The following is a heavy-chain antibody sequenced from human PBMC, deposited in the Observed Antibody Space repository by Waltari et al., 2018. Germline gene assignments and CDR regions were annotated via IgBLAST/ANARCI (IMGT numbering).Heavy chain of an antibody. CDR2: INPNRGGT. V-gene: IGHV1-2*06. J-gene: IGHJ4*02. Sequence: QVQLVQSGAEVKKPGASVKVSCKASGYTFTGHYMLWVRQAPGQGLEWMGRINPNRGGTNYAQKFQGRVTMTRDTSISTAYMELSRLRSDDTAVYYCARAPSQLAYFDYWGQGTLVTVSS. CDR1: GYTFTGHY. D-gene: IGHD1-1*01. CDR3: ARAPSQLAYFDY.